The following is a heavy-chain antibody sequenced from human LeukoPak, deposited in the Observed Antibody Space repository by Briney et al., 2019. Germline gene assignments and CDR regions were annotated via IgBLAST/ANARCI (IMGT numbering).Heavy chain of an antibody. J-gene: IGHJ4*02. V-gene: IGHV1-18*01. CDR3: ARGPTLGWELPIGGY. CDR1: GYTFTTYG. Sequence: GASVKVSCKASGYTFTTYGISWVRQAPGQGLEWMGWISTYTGNTAYAQKFQGKVTLSTDTSTTTVYMELRSLRSDDTAVYYCARGPTLGWELPIGGYWGQGTLVTVSS. CDR2: ISTYTGNT. D-gene: IGHD1-26*01.